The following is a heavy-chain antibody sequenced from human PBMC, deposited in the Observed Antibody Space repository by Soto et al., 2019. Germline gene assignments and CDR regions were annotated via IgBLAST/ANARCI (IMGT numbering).Heavy chain of an antibody. CDR2: IIPIFGTA. CDR1: GGTFSSYA. CDR3: ARSGRDMVVTASYLDY. D-gene: IGHD2-21*02. J-gene: IGHJ4*02. Sequence: SVKVSCKASGGTFSSYAISWVRQAPGQGLEWKGGIIPIFGTANYAQKFQGRVTITADESTSTAYMELSSLRSEDTAVYYCARSGRDMVVTASYLDYWGQGTLVTVSS. V-gene: IGHV1-69*13.